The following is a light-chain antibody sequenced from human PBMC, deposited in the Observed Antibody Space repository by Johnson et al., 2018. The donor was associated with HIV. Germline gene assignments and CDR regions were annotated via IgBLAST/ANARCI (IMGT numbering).Light chain of an antibody. Sequence: QPVLTQPPSVSAAPGQKVTISCSGSSFNIGINFVSWYQQVPGTAPKLLICESNKRPSGIPNRFSGSKSGTSATLGITGLQTGDEADYYCGTWDSRLSVFGFGTGPKVTVL. CDR3: GTWDSRLSVFG. V-gene: IGLV1-51*02. CDR2: ESN. CDR1: SFNIGINF. J-gene: IGLJ1*01.